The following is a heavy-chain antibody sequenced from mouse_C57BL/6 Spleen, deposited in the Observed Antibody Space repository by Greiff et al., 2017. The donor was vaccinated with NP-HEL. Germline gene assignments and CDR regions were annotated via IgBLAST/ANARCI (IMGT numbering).Heavy chain of an antibody. Sequence: VKLMESGAELVRPGASVTLSCKASGYTFTDYELHWVKQTPVHGLEWIGAIDPETGGTAYNQKFKGKAILTADKSSSTAYMELRSLTSEDSAVYYCTRWGLSRGYWGQGTTLTVSS. CDR1: GYTFTDYE. CDR3: TRWGLSRGY. J-gene: IGHJ2*01. V-gene: IGHV1-15*01. D-gene: IGHD3-3*01. CDR2: IDPETGGT.